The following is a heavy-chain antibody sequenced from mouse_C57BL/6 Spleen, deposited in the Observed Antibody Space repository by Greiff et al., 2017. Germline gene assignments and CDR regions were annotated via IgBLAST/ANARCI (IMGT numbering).Heavy chain of an antibody. V-gene: IGHV5-4*01. CDR1: GFTFSSYA. J-gene: IGHJ2*01. CDR2: ISDGGSYT. CDR3: ARERGSLDY. Sequence: EVQLQESGGGLVKPGGSLKLSCAASGFTFSSYAMSWVRQTPEKRLEWVATISDGGSYTYYPDNVKGRFTISRDNAKNNLYLQMSHLKSEDTAMYYCARERGSLDYWGQGTTLTVSS.